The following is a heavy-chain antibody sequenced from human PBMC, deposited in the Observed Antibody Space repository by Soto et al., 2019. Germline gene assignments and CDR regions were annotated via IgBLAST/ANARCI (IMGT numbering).Heavy chain of an antibody. CDR3: ARLKREYYDFWSGPRTYAFDI. CDR1: GFTFSSYD. CDR2: IGTAGDT. J-gene: IGHJ3*02. D-gene: IGHD3-3*01. Sequence: PGGSLRLSCAASGFTFSSYDMHWVRQATGKGLEWVSAIGTAGDTYYPGSVKGRFTISRENAKNSLYLQMNSLRAGYTAVYYFARLKREYYDFWSGPRTYAFDIWGQGTMVTVSS. V-gene: IGHV3-13*01.